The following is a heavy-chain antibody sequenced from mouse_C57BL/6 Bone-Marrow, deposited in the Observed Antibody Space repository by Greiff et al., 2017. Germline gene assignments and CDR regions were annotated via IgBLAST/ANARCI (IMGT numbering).Heavy chain of an antibody. V-gene: IGHV14-4*01. D-gene: IGHD4-1*01. Sequence: VQLKESGAELVRPGASVKLSCTASGFNIKDDYMHWVKPRPEQGLEWIGWIDPENGDTEYASKFQGKATITADTSSNTAYLQLSSLTSEDTAVYYCTLANGDDYWGQGTTLTVSS. J-gene: IGHJ2*01. CDR1: GFNIKDDY. CDR3: TLANGDDY. CDR2: IDPENGDT.